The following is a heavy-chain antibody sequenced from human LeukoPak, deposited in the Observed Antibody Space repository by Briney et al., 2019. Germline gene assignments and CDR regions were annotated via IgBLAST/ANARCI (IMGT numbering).Heavy chain of an antibody. J-gene: IGHJ1*01. D-gene: IGHD3-22*01. CDR1: GGSISRYY. Sequence: SETLSLTCTVSGGSISRYYWSSIRQTPQKRLGRVGYIYYTGSTHNNTSLKSRVTISVDTSQNKFSLKLSSVSAADTAVYYWARHRFCYCDRSGYYPDFQHWWQGTLATVSS. CDR3: ARHRFCYCDRSGYYPDFQH. CDR2: IYYTGST. V-gene: IGHV4-59*08.